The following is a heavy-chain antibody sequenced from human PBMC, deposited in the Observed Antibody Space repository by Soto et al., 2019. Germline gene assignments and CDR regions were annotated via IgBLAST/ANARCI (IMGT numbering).Heavy chain of an antibody. V-gene: IGHV4-28*01. D-gene: IGHD2-15*01. CDR3: ARWTGYYFDY. CDR1: GYSISNSYW. J-gene: IGHJ4*02. Sequence: QVQLQESGPGLVKPSDTLSLTCAVSGYSISNSYWWGWLRQPPGKGLEWIGYMYYSGSTYYNPSLKSRVTMSVDTSKNQFSLKLSSVTAVDTAVYFCARWTGYYFDYWGQGNLVTVSS. CDR2: MYYSGST.